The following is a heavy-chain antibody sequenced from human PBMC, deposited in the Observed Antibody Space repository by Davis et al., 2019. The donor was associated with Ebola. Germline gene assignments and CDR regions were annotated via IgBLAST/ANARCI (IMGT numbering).Heavy chain of an antibody. CDR3: ATSNYFDSSGYYY. CDR1: GISFSNYG. D-gene: IGHD3-22*01. J-gene: IGHJ4*02. V-gene: IGHV3-23*01. CDR2: ISGSGGST. Sequence: GESLKISCAASGISFSNYGMFWVRQAPGKGLEWVSAISGSGGSTYYADSVKGRFTISRDNSKKTLYLQMNSLRPEDTAVYYCATSNYFDSSGYYYWGQGTLVTVSS.